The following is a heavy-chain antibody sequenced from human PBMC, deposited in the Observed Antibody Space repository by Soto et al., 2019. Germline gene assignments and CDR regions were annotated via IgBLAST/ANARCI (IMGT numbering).Heavy chain of an antibody. CDR1: GFTFSSYA. D-gene: IGHD4-17*01. Sequence: GGSLRLSCVASGFTFSSYAMNWVRQAPGKGLEWVAAITGSGDRTYYADSERGRFTISRDNSKNSLYLQMNSQRAEDTAVYYCAREGPTAFDYWGQGTLVTVSS. V-gene: IGHV3-23*01. CDR3: AREGPTAFDY. J-gene: IGHJ4*02. CDR2: ITGSGDRT.